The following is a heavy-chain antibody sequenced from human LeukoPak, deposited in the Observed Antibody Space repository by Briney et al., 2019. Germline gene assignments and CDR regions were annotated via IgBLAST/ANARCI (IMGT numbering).Heavy chain of an antibody. Sequence: SETLSLTCTVSGGSISSSYYYWGWIRQPPGKGPEWIGSIYYSGSTYYNPSLKSRVTITVDTSKNQFSLKLRSVTAADTAVYYCARGFYYFDSSGFIDFWGQGALVTVSS. D-gene: IGHD3-22*01. V-gene: IGHV4-39*01. CDR2: IYYSGST. J-gene: IGHJ4*02. CDR3: ARGFYYFDSSGFIDF. CDR1: GGSISSSYYY.